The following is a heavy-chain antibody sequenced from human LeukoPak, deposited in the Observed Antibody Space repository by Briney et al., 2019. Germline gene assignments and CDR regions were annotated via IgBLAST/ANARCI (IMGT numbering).Heavy chain of an antibody. D-gene: IGHD1-26*01. Sequence: PGGSLRLSCAASGFTFSDYYMSWIRQAPGKGLEWVSYISSSTHTIYADSVKGRFTISRDNAKNSLYLQMNSLRVEDTAMYYCVRGSWDSGYWGQGTLVTVSS. V-gene: IGHV3-11*06. CDR1: GFTFSDYY. J-gene: IGHJ4*02. CDR2: ISSSTHT. CDR3: VRGSWDSGY.